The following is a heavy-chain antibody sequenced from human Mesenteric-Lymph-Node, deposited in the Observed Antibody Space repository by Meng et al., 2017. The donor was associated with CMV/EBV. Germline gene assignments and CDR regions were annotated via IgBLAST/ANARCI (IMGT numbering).Heavy chain of an antibody. J-gene: IGHJ4*02. D-gene: IGHD2-8*02. V-gene: IGHV4-61*01. Sequence: SVAGGADNRCSAFWSWVRQAPGKGLEYIAHVFNSGSTTYNPSLKSRVFISVSTSKNQFSLILNSVTAADTAIYYCARGPQSHLVFDSWGQGILVTVSS. CDR2: VFNSGST. CDR1: GGADNRCSAF. CDR3: ARGPQSHLVFDS.